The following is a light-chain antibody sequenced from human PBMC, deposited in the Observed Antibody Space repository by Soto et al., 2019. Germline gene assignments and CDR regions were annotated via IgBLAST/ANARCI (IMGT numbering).Light chain of an antibody. CDR2: GAS. V-gene: IGKV3-15*01. Sequence: EIVMTQSPATLSVSPGEGATLSCMSRQSVISNLAWYQQKPGQAPRLLIYGASTRSTCIPQRFSGSGFGTDFTLIICSVKSGDFAVYYCQKYNRWPFTLGPGTKVDIK. J-gene: IGKJ3*01. CDR3: QKYNRWPFT. CDR1: QSVISN.